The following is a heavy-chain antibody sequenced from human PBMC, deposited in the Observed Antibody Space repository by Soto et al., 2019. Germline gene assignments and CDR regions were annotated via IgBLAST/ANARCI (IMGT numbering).Heavy chain of an antibody. D-gene: IGHD3-3*01. CDR1: GFTFIKAW. J-gene: IGHJ4*02. CDR3: TTGRDYDFWSGSIDYFDY. CDR2: IMSKTDGGTT. Sequence: KPGWSLRLSCAASGFTFIKAWVGWVRQAPGKGLEWVGRIMSKTDGGTTDYAAPVKGRFTISRDDSKNTLYLQMNSLKTEDTAVYYCTTGRDYDFWSGSIDYFDYWGQGTLVTVSS. V-gene: IGHV3-15*01.